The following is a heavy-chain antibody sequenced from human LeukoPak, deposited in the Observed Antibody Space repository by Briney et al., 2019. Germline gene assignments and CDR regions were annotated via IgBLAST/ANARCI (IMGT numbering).Heavy chain of an antibody. CDR3: ARALFSRLGWFDP. Sequence: PSETLSLTCTVSGYSISSGYYWGWIRQPPGKGLEWIGSIYHSGSTYYNPSLKSRVTISVDTSKNQFSLKLSSVTAADTAVYYCARALFSRLGWFDPWGQGTLVTVSS. V-gene: IGHV4-38-2*02. CDR1: GYSISSGYY. J-gene: IGHJ5*02. CDR2: IYHSGST. D-gene: IGHD3-9*01.